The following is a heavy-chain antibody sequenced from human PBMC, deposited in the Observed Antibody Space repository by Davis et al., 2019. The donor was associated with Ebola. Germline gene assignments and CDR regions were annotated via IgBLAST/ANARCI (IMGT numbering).Heavy chain of an antibody. CDR1: GFTFSSYA. J-gene: IGHJ4*02. D-gene: IGHD3-3*01. CDR3: AKEDYDFWSGYYNYYFDY. V-gene: IGHV3-23*01. Sequence: GESLKISCAASGFTFSSYAMSWVRQAPGKGLEWVSAISGSGGSTYYADSVKGRFTISRDNSKNTLYLQMNSLRAEDTAVYYCAKEDYDFWSGYYNYYFDYWGQGTLVTVSS. CDR2: ISGSGGST.